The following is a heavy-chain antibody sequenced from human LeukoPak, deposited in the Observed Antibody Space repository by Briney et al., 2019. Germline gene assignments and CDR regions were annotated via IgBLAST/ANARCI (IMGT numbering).Heavy chain of an antibody. J-gene: IGHJ4*02. CDR2: INWNGGST. D-gene: IGHD3-9*01. CDR3: ARGGYYNILTGFRSTVLGFDY. V-gene: IGHV3-20*04. Sequence: GGSLRLSCAASGFTFDDYGMSWVRQAPGKGLEWVSGINWNGGSTGYADSVKGRFTISRDNAKNSLYLQMSSLRVEDTAVYYCARGGYYNILTGFRSTVLGFDYWGRGTLVTVSS. CDR1: GFTFDDYG.